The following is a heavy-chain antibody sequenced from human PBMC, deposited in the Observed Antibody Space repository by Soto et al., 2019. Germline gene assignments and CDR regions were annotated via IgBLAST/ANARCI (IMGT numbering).Heavy chain of an antibody. CDR2: IIPIFGTA. CDR3: ASVSSTSFP. CDR1: GGTFSSWS. V-gene: IGHV1-69*13. J-gene: IGHJ5*02. D-gene: IGHD2-2*01. Sequence: ASVRVSYRASGGTFSSWSITWVRQAPGQGLEWMGGIIPIFGTANYAQKFQGRVTITADESTSTAYMELSSLRSEDTAVYYCASVSSTSFPWGQGTLVTVSS.